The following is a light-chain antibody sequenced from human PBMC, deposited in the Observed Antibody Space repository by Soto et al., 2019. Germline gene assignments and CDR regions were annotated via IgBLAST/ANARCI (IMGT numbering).Light chain of an antibody. CDR3: QQYGDSPLT. CDR2: GVS. J-gene: IGKJ4*01. Sequence: EIVMKQSPATLSVSPGGRATLSCRASQSVSTNLAWYQQKPGQAPRLLIYGVSTGATGIPARFSGRGSGTDFTLTISSLESEDFAVYYCQQYGDSPLTFGEGTKVDIK. CDR1: QSVSTN. V-gene: IGKV3-15*01.